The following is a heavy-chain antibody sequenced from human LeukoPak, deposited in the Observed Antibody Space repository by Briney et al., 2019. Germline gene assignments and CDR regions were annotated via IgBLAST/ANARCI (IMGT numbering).Heavy chain of an antibody. J-gene: IGHJ4*02. CDR1: GYTLTAYY. CDR2: INPNSGGT. V-gene: IGHV1-2*02. D-gene: IGHD5-24*01. Sequence: ASVKVSCKASGYTLTAYYVHWVRQAPGQGLEWMGWINPNSGGTNYAQKFQGRVTMTRDTSISTAYMELSRLRSDDTAVYYCARDRDGYNSMPNWGQGTLVTVSS. CDR3: ARDRDGYNSMPN.